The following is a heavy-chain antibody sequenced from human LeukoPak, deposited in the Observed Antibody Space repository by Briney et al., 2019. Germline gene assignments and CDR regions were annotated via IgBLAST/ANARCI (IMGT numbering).Heavy chain of an antibody. CDR3: ARERNYYDSSFDY. Sequence: GGSLRLSCAASGFTFSDYYMSWIRQAPGKGLEWVAYISNSGSTIYYADSVKGRFTISRDNAKTSLYLQMNSLRAEDTAVYYCARERNYYDSSFDYWGQGTLVTVSS. J-gene: IGHJ4*02. V-gene: IGHV3-11*04. CDR1: GFTFSDYY. D-gene: IGHD3-22*01. CDR2: ISNSGSTI.